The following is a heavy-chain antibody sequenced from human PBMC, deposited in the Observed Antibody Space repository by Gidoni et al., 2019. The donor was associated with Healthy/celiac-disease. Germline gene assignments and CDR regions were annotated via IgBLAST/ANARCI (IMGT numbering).Heavy chain of an antibody. CDR1: GFTFSSYA. CDR3: ARDHYGDYTSVDY. D-gene: IGHD4-17*01. Sequence: QVQLVEAGGGVVQPGRSLRLSCAASGFTFSSYAMHWVRQAPGKGLEWVAVRSYDGSNKYYADSVKGRFTISRDNSKNTLYLQMNSLRAEDTAVYYCARDHYGDYTSVDYWGQGTLVTVSS. J-gene: IGHJ4*02. CDR2: RSYDGSNK. V-gene: IGHV3-30-3*01.